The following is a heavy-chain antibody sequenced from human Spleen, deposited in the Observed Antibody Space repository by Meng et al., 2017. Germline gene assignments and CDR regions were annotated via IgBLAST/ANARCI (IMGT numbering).Heavy chain of an antibody. Sequence: ASVKVSCKASGYTFINYFIHWVRQAPGQGPEWMGIINPSGGSTSYAQKFQGRVTMTRDTSTSTIYMEVSSLRSEDTAVYYCAKEVLTYNSGSGNAYFDCWGQGTLVTVSS. CDR1: GYTFINYF. D-gene: IGHD3-10*01. CDR3: AKEVLTYNSGSGNAYFDC. CDR2: INPSGGST. V-gene: IGHV1-46*01. J-gene: IGHJ4*02.